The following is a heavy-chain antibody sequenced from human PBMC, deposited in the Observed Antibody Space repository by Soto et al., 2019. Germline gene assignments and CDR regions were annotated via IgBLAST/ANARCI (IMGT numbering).Heavy chain of an antibody. CDR2: INHSGST. CDR1: GGSFSGYY. D-gene: IGHD3-3*01. CDR3: ARGAPRITIFGVPKGYYYGMDV. J-gene: IGHJ6*02. V-gene: IGHV4-34*01. Sequence: QVQLQQWGAGLLKPSETLSLTCAVYGGSFSGYYWSWIRQPPGKGLEWIGEINHSGSTNYNPSLKRRVTISVDTSKNQFSLKLSSVTAADTAVYYCARGAPRITIFGVPKGYYYGMDVWGQGTTVTVSS.